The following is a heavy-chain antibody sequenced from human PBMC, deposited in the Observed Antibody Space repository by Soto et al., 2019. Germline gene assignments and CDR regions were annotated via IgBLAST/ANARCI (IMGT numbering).Heavy chain of an antibody. Sequence: PSETLSLTCTVSGGSISSYYWSWIRQPPGKGLEWIGYIYYSGSTNYNPSLKSRVTISVDTSKNQFSLKLSSVTAADTAVYYCARVMDQWEPYYFDYWGQGTLVTVSS. D-gene: IGHD1-26*01. CDR1: GGSISSYY. V-gene: IGHV4-59*01. CDR2: IYYSGST. J-gene: IGHJ4*02. CDR3: ARVMDQWEPYYFDY.